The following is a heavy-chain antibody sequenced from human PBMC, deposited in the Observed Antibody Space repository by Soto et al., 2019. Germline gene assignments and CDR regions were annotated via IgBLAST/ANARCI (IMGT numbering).Heavy chain of an antibody. Sequence: GSLRLSCAASGFTFSNAWMSWVRQAPGKGLEWVGRIKSKTDGGTTDYAAPVKGRFTISRDDSKNTLYLQMNSLKTEDTAVYYCTTDLLYYYDSSGYYWAFDIWGQGTMVTVSS. V-gene: IGHV3-15*01. CDR3: TTDLLYYYDSSGYYWAFDI. CDR1: GFTFSNAW. D-gene: IGHD3-22*01. J-gene: IGHJ3*02. CDR2: IKSKTDGGTT.